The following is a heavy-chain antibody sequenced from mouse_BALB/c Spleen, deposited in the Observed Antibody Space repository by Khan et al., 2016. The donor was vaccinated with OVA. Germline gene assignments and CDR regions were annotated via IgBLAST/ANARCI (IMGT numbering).Heavy chain of an antibody. CDR2: ISSGGTYT. CDR1: GFTFSNYG. CDR3: SRQPVYYGSNSYFDY. Sequence: EVELVESGGDLVKPGGSLKLFCAASGFTFSNYGMSWVRQTPDKRLEWVASISSGGTYTYYPDSVQGRFTISRDNAENSLFLQMSSLKSEDTAMYYCSRQPVYYGSNSYFDYWGQGTTLTVSS. J-gene: IGHJ2*01. V-gene: IGHV5-6*01. D-gene: IGHD1-1*01.